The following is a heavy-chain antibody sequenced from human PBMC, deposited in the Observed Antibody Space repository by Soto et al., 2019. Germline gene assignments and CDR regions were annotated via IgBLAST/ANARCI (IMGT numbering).Heavy chain of an antibody. Sequence: ASEKIACKASGSTFTRSCIRWVQQAPGQGLEWMGWISAYNGNTNYAQKLQGRVTMTTDTSTSTAYMELRSLRSDDTAVYYCARAQHSSSSDYWCQGTLLTVSS. CDR2: ISAYNGNT. CDR1: GSTFTRSC. D-gene: IGHD6-13*01. CDR3: ARAQHSSSSDY. V-gene: IGHV1-18*01. J-gene: IGHJ4*02.